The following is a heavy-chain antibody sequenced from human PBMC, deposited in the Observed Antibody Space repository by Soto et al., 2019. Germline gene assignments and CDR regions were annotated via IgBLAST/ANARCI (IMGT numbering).Heavy chain of an antibody. CDR3: ARYGDGFNNFYFDY. CDR1: GGSVSDHY. D-gene: IGHD3-10*01. J-gene: IGHJ4*02. Sequence: SETLSLTCTVSGGSVSDHYWSWIRQPPGKGLEWIGYITDMGSTSYNPSLKSRLTISLDTSKRQFSLRLSSVTAADTAVYYCARYGDGFNNFYFDYWGQGTLVTVSS. CDR2: ITDMGST. V-gene: IGHV4-59*02.